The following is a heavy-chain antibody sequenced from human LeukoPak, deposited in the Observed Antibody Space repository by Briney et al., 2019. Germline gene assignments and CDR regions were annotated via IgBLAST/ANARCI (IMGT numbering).Heavy chain of an antibody. V-gene: IGHV3-23*01. CDR1: GFTFSSYA. Sequence: GGSLRLSCAASGFTFSSYAMSWVRQAPGKGLEWVSAISGSGGSTYYADSVKGRFTISRDNSKNTLYLQMNSLRAEDAAVYYCAKRFSYYDSSGFSAYFQHWGQGTLVTVSS. D-gene: IGHD3-22*01. J-gene: IGHJ1*01. CDR2: ISGSGGST. CDR3: AKRFSYYDSSGFSAYFQH.